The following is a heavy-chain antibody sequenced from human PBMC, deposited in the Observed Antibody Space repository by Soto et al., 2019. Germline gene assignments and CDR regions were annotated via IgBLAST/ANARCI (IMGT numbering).Heavy chain of an antibody. V-gene: IGHV3-21*01. CDR3: ARGEGIAARSDY. CDR2: ISSSSSYI. D-gene: IGHD6-6*01. CDR1: GFTFSSYS. J-gene: IGHJ4*02. Sequence: GGSLRLSCAASGFTFSSYSMNWVRQAPGKGLEWVSSISSSSSYIYYADSVKGRFTISRDNAKNSLYLQMNSLRAEDTAVYYCARGEGIAARSDYWGQGTLVTV.